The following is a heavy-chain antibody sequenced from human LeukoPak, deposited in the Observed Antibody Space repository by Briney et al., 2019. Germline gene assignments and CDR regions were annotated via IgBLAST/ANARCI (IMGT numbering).Heavy chain of an antibody. V-gene: IGHV3-20*04. CDR1: GFTFDDYG. CDR3: ARDGVAVAGAFDY. Sequence: RPGGSLRLSCAASGFTFDDYGMSWVRQAPGKGLEWVSVINWNGCSTGYADSMKGRFTISRDNAKNSLYLQMNSLRAEDTALYYCARDGVAVAGAFDYWGQGTLVTVSS. CDR2: INWNGCST. D-gene: IGHD6-19*01. J-gene: IGHJ4*02.